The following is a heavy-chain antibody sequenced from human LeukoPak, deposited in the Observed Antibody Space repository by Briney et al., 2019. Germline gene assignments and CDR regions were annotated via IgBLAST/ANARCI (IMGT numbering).Heavy chain of an antibody. CDR1: GFTFSGYA. CDR2: IAGSGGST. D-gene: IGHD2-2*01. Sequence: GGSLRLSCVASGFTFSGYAMSWIRQAPEKGLEWVSAIAGSGGSTYYADSVKGRFTISRDNSKNTLFLQMNSLRAEDTAVYHCAKDTSTYATSWSDYWGQGTLVTVSS. CDR3: AKDTSTYATSWSDY. J-gene: IGHJ4*02. V-gene: IGHV3-23*01.